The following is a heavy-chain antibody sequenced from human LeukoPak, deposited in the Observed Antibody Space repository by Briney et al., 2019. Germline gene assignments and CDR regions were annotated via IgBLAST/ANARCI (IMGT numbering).Heavy chain of an antibody. J-gene: IGHJ4*02. Sequence: ASVKVSCKASGYTFTSYAMHWVRQAPGQRLEWMGWNNAGNGNTKYSQKFQGRVTITRDTSASTAYMELSSLRSEDTAVYYCARVVGIAAAGAGYWGQGTLVTVPS. CDR1: GYTFTSYA. CDR2: NNAGNGNT. V-gene: IGHV1-3*01. CDR3: ARVVGIAAAGAGY. D-gene: IGHD6-13*01.